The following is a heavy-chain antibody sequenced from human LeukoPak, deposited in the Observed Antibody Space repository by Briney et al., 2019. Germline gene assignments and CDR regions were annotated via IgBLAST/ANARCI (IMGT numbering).Heavy chain of an antibody. CDR1: GGSISSGGFH. D-gene: IGHD6-13*01. Sequence: SQTLSLTCTVSGGSISSGGFHWTWIRQPAGKGLEWIGSIYYSGSTYYNPSLKSRVTISVDTSKNQFSLKLSSVTAADTAVYYCARGPGYSSSWYIYWGQGTLVTVSS. V-gene: IGHV4-61*02. CDR2: IYYSGST. J-gene: IGHJ4*02. CDR3: ARGPGYSSSWYIY.